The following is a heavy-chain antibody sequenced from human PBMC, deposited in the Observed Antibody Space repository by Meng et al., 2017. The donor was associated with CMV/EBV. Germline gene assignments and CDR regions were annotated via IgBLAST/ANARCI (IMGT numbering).Heavy chain of an antibody. CDR3: ARGGLYYYDSSGHFDY. Sequence: QVKVSKLGPRLVKPSETLSLTGTVSGDSISSCYWSWIRQPAGKGLEWIGRIYTSGSTNYNPSLKSRVTMSVDTSKNQFSLKLSSVTAADTAVYYCARGGLYYYDSSGHFDYWGQGTLVTVSS. V-gene: IGHV4-4*07. D-gene: IGHD3-22*01. CDR1: GDSISSCY. CDR2: IYTSGST. J-gene: IGHJ4*02.